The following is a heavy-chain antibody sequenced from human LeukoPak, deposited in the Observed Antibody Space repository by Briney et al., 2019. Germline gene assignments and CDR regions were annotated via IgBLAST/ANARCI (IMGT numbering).Heavy chain of an antibody. Sequence: GGSLRLSCAVSGFTFNNYGMNWVRQAPGKGLEWVSGISGGGGSTYYADSVKGRFTISRDNSKNTLYLQMNSLKAEDTAVYYCAKGSDYDPPYYYYYMDVWGKGTTVTISS. CDR3: AKGSDYDPPYYYYYMDV. D-gene: IGHD5-12*01. J-gene: IGHJ6*03. CDR2: ISGGGGST. V-gene: IGHV3-23*01. CDR1: GFTFNNYG.